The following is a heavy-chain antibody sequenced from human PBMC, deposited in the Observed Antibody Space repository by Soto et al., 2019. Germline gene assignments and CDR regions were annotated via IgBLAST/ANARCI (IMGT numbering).Heavy chain of an antibody. J-gene: IGHJ4*02. D-gene: IGHD3-22*01. CDR1: GYTFTSYG. CDR2: ISAYNGNT. CDR3: ARRTGVITTTIIVIASFDY. Sequence: ASVKVSCKASGYTFTSYGISWVRQAPGQGLEWMGWISAYNGNTNYAQKLQGRVTMTTDTSTSTAYMELSSLRSDDTAVYYCARRTGVITTTIIVIASFDYWGQGTLVTVSS. V-gene: IGHV1-18*01.